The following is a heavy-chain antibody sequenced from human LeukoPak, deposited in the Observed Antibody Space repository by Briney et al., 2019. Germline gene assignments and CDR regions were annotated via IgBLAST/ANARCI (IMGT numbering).Heavy chain of an antibody. CDR3: ARDRSTVGYCSSTSCYLGNYFDY. CDR1: GFTFSSYA. V-gene: IGHV3-30-3*01. J-gene: IGHJ4*02. D-gene: IGHD2-2*01. Sequence: SGGSLRLSCAASGFTFSSYAMHWVRQAPGKGLEWVAVISYDGSNKYYADSVKGRFTISRDNSKSTLYLQMNSLRAEDTAVYYCARDRSTVGYCSSTSCYLGNYFDYWGQGTLVTVSS. CDR2: ISYDGSNK.